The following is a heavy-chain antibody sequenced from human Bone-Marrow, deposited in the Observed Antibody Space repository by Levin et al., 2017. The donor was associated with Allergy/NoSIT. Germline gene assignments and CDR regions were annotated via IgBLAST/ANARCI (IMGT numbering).Heavy chain of an antibody. Sequence: SETLSLTCTASHDSLSTSSYYWGWVRQTPGKGLVCLGSIFKDGSTSYNPSLKSRLTLSIDVSKKQFSLKLISMTAADTALYYCVRGRRYCSGSACHTGWFDPWGQGILVTVSS. D-gene: IGHD2-15*01. J-gene: IGHJ5*02. V-gene: IGHV4-39*07. CDR1: HDSLSTSSYY. CDR2: IFKDGST. CDR3: VRGRRYCSGSACHTGWFDP.